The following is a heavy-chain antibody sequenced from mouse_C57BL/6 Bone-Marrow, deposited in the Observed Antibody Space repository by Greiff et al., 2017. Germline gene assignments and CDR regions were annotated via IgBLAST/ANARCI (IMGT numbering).Heavy chain of an antibody. J-gene: IGHJ3*01. D-gene: IGHD2-3*01. CDR2: IHPNSGST. Sequence: QVQLQQPGAKLVKPGASVKLSCKASGYTFTSYWMHWVKQRPGQGLEWIGMIHPNSGSTNYNEKFKSKATLTVDKSSSTAYMQLSSLTSEDSAVYYCARTDGYYPPWFAYWGQGTLVTVSA. V-gene: IGHV1-64*01. CDR1: GYTFTSYW. CDR3: ARTDGYYPPWFAY.